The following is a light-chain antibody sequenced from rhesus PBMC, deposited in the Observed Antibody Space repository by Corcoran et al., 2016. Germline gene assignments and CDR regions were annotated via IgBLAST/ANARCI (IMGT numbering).Light chain of an antibody. Sequence: DIQMTQSPSSLSASVGDTVTITCRASQGIRSYLNWFQQKPGKAPKLLIYAASSLESGVPSRFSGSGSGTDFTLTISSLQPEYCAVYYCLQHNSYPWTFGQGTKVEIK. J-gene: IGKJ1*01. V-gene: IGKV1-28*03. CDR3: LQHNSYPWT. CDR1: QGIRSY. CDR2: AAS.